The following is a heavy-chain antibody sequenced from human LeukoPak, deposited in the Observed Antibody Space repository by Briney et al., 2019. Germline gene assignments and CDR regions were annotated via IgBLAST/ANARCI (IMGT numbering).Heavy chain of an antibody. CDR1: GYTFTSYF. CDR2: FNPSGGST. J-gene: IGHJ3*02. Sequence: ASVKVSCKASGYTFTSYFMHCVRQAPGQGLEWMGIFNPSGGSTNYAQKFQGRVTMTRDTSTSTVYMELSSLRSEDTAIYYCARGDHVRIYTESAFDIWGQGTMVTVSS. V-gene: IGHV1-46*01. CDR3: ARGDHVRIYTESAFDI. D-gene: IGHD2-15*01.